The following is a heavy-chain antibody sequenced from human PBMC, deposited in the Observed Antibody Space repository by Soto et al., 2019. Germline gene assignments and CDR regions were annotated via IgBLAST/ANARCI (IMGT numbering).Heavy chain of an antibody. J-gene: IGHJ3*01. D-gene: IGHD3-16*01. Sequence: QVQLVESGGGLVKPGGSLRLSCAASGFTFSDYYMNWIRQTPGRGLEWVSYISNSGGTIYYADSVKGRFTFYRDNAKNSLYLQMNRLRAEDTATYYCARSKLGAGDAFDVWGQGTMVTVSS. CDR1: GFTFSDYY. CDR2: ISNSGGTI. V-gene: IGHV3-11*01. CDR3: ARSKLGAGDAFDV.